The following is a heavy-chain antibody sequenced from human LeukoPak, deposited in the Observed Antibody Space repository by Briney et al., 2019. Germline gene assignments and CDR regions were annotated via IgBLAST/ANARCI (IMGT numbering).Heavy chain of an antibody. J-gene: IGHJ3*02. CDR1: GGSFSGYY. V-gene: IGHV4-34*01. D-gene: IGHD1-26*01. CDR2: INHSGST. CDR3: ARAYYARVADAFDI. Sequence: SETLSLTCAVYGGSFSGYYWSWIRQPPGKGLEWIGEINHSGSTNYNPSLKSRVTISVDTSKNQFSLKPSSVTAADTAVYYCARAYYARVADAFDIWGQGTMVTVSS.